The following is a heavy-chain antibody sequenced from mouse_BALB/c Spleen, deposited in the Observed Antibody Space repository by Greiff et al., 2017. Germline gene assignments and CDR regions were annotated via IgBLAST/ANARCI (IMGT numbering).Heavy chain of an antibody. V-gene: IGHV14-3*02. Sequence: VHVKQSGAELVKPGASVKLSCTASGFNIKDTYMHWVKQRPEQGLEWIGRIDPANGNTKYDPKFQGKATITADTSSNTAYLQLSSLTSEDTAVYYCARIRYGSSPFAYWGQGTLVTVSA. CDR3: ARIRYGSSPFAY. CDR1: GFNIKDTY. CDR2: IDPANGNT. J-gene: IGHJ3*01. D-gene: IGHD1-1*01.